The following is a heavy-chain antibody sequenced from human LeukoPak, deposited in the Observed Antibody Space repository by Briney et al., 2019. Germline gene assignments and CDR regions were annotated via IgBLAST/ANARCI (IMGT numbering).Heavy chain of an antibody. D-gene: IGHD6-6*01. CDR3: ARDVWGNIAARRYYYMDV. Sequence: ASVKVSCKASGYTFTSYDINWVRQATGQGLEWMGWMNPNSGNTSYAQKFQGRVTMTRDTSTSTVYMELSSLRSEDTAVYYCARDVWGNIAARRYYYMDVWGKGTTVTVSS. CDR2: MNPNSGNT. J-gene: IGHJ6*03. V-gene: IGHV1-8*01. CDR1: GYTFTSYD.